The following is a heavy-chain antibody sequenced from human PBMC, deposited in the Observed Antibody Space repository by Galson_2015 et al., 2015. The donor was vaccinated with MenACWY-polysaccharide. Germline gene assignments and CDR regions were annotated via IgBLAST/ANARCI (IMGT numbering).Heavy chain of an antibody. CDR1: GFTFSSYA. D-gene: IGHD2-21*01. J-gene: IGHJ6*02. V-gene: IGHV3-30-3*01. CDR2: ISYNGNNI. CDR3: ARSYCDRTTCYGMDV. Sequence: SLRLSCAASGFTFSSYAMHWVRQAPGKGLEWVAVISYNGNNIYYADSEEGRFTISRDNFKSTLYLQMNSLRPEDTGVYYCARSYCDRTTCYGMDVCGQGTMVTVSS.